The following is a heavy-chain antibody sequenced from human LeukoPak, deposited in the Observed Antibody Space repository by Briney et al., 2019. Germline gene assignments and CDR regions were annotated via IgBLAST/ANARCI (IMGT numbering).Heavy chain of an antibody. CDR3: AKAVRRLQPRQYYYGMDV. V-gene: IGHV3-30-3*02. D-gene: IGHD5-24*01. J-gene: IGHJ6*02. CDR2: ISYDGSNK. Sequence: GGSLKLSCAASGFTFSSYAMHWVRQAPGKGLEWVAVISYDGSNKYYADSVKGRFTISRDNSKNTLYLQMNSLRAEDTAVYYCAKAVRRLQPRQYYYGMDVWGQGTTVTVSS. CDR1: GFTFSSYA.